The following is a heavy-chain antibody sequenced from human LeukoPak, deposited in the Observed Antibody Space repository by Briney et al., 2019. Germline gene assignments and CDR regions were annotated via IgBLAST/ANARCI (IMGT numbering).Heavy chain of an antibody. V-gene: IGHV1-2*02. CDR3: ARDPNVXRXXXXLDY. Sequence: ASVKVSCKASGYTFTGYYMHWVRQAPGQGLEWMGXXXPNXGGXNYXQKXXGRVTMTRDTSISTAYMELSRLRSDDTAVYYCARDPNVXRXXXXLDYWGQGTLVXXSS. CDR1: GYTFTGYY. CDR2: XXPNXGGX. J-gene: IGHJ4*02.